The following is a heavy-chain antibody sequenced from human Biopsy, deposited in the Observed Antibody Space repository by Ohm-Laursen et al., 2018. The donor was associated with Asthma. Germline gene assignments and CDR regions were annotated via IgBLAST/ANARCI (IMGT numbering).Heavy chain of an antibody. Sequence: SLRLSCAAAGFMFRSFGMHWVRQAPGKGLEWVAVISYDGNHKFYEDSVKGRFTISRDNSKNTLYLQMNNLRTEDTAVYYCAKRRGYSGHDNDYWGQGTLVIVSS. CDR1: GFMFRSFG. CDR2: ISYDGNHK. CDR3: AKRRGYSGHDNDY. V-gene: IGHV3-30*18. D-gene: IGHD5-12*01. J-gene: IGHJ4*02.